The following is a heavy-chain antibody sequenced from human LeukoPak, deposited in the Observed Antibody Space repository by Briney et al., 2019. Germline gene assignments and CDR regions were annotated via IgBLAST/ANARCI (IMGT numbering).Heavy chain of an antibody. J-gene: IGHJ4*02. CDR2: IYYSGST. D-gene: IGHD3-16*02. Sequence: SETLSLTCTVSGGSISSYYWSWIRQPPGKGLEWIGYIYYSGSTNYNPSLKSRVTISLDTSKNQFSLKLSSVTAADTAVYYCARHRDSIVTTYFDYWGQGTLVTVSS. CDR3: ARHRDSIVTTYFDY. V-gene: IGHV4-59*08. CDR1: GGSISSYY.